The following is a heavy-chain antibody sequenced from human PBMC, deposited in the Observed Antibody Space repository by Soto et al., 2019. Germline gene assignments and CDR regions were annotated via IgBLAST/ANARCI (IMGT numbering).Heavy chain of an antibody. V-gene: IGHV4-4*02. Sequence: SETLSLTCAVSGGSVSSSQWWTWVRQPPGKGLEWVAETHHSGNTNYNPSLTSRVTISVDTSKNQSSLKLSSVTAADTAVHYCARREGQLAAFDIWGQGTLVTVSS. D-gene: IGHD6-13*01. CDR3: ARREGQLAAFDI. CDR2: THHSGNT. CDR1: GGSVSSSQW. J-gene: IGHJ3*02.